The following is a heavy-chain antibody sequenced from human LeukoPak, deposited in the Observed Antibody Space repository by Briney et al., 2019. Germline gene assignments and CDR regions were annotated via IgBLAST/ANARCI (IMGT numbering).Heavy chain of an antibody. V-gene: IGHV6-1*01. Sequence: SQTLSLTCAISGDSVSSNSAAWNWIRQSPSRGLEWLGRTYYRSKWYNDYAVSVKSRITTNPDTSKNQFSLQLNSVTPEDTAVYYCARDLLGDFSWPSYFDYWGQGTLVSVSS. J-gene: IGHJ4*02. CDR3: ARDLLGDFSWPSYFDY. CDR2: TYYRSKWYN. CDR1: GDSVSSNSAA. D-gene: IGHD3-16*01.